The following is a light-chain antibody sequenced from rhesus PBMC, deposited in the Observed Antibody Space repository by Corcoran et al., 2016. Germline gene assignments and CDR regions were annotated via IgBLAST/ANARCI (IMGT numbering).Light chain of an antibody. V-gene: IGKV6-55*01. CDR3: QQSSSFPLT. CDR2: YSS. CDR1: QSIGIS. Sequence: EIVLTQSPAFRSVPLKEKVTLTCQASQSIGISLHWSQQKPAQSPKILIKYSSQSLAGVPSRFSGSGAGTDFTLTINSLEAEDAATYYCQQSSSFPLTFGGGTKVEIK. J-gene: IGKJ4*01.